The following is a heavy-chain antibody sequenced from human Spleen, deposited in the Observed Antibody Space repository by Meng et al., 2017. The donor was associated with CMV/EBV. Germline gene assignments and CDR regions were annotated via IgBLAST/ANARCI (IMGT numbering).Heavy chain of an antibody. CDR1: GYSFTSYW. V-gene: IGHV5-51*01. D-gene: IGHD3-3*01. J-gene: IGHJ3*02. CDR2: IYTGDSDT. CDR3: ARRFDIWSGYSHSFEI. Sequence: GESLKISCMGSGYSFTSYWIGWVRQMPGKGLEWMGIIYTGDSDTTYSPPFQGQVTMSADRSTGTAYLQWSSLKASDSAIYYCARRFDIWSGYSHSFEIWGQGTMVTVSS.